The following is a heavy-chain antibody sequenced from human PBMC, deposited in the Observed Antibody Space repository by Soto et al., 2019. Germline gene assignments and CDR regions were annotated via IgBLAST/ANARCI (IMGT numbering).Heavy chain of an antibody. Sequence: GESLKISCKGSGYSFTSYWIGWVRQMPGKGQEWMGIIYPGDSDTRYSPSFQGQVTISADKSISTAYLQWSSLKASDTAMYYCARLEYSNGWYSYYFDYWGQGTLVTVSS. CDR3: ARLEYSNGWYSYYFDY. CDR2: IYPGDSDT. V-gene: IGHV5-51*01. D-gene: IGHD6-19*01. CDR1: GYSFTSYW. J-gene: IGHJ4*02.